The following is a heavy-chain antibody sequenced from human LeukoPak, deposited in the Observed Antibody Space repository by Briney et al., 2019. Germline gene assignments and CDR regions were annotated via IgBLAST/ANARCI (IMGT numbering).Heavy chain of an antibody. D-gene: IGHD2-21*02. V-gene: IGHV3-53*01. CDR3: AKCGGDCYHGAFDI. J-gene: IGHJ3*02. CDR2: IYSGGST. Sequence: GGSLRLSCTASGFTVSSNYMSWVRQAPGKGLEWVSVIYSGGSTYYADSVKGRFTISRDNSKNTLYLQMNSLRAEDTAVYYCAKCGGDCYHGAFDIWGQGTMVTVSS. CDR1: GFTVSSNY.